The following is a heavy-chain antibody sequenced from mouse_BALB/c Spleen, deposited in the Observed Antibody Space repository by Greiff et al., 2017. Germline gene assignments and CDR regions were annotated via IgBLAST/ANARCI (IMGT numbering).Heavy chain of an antibody. CDR3: ATEGTARATFDY. Sequence: QVQLQQSGPELVKPGASVRISCKASGYTFTSYYIHWVKQRPGQGLEWIGWIYPGNVNTKYNEKFKGKATLTVDKSSSTAYLQLSSLTSEDSAVYFCATEGTARATFDYWGQGTTLTVSS. D-gene: IGHD3-1*01. J-gene: IGHJ2*01. CDR1: GYTFTSYY. V-gene: IGHV1S56*01. CDR2: IYPGNVNT.